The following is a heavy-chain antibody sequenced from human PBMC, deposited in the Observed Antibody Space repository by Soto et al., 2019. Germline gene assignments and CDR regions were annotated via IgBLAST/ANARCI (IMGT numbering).Heavy chain of an antibody. D-gene: IGHD2-15*01. J-gene: IGHJ4*02. V-gene: IGHV4-34*01. CDR1: GGSFSGYY. CDR3: ASGGYCSGGSCYPGVDY. CDR2: INHSGST. Sequence: QVQLQQWGAGLLKPSETLSLTCAVYGGSFSGYYWSWIRQPPGKGLEWIGEINHSGSTNYNPSLKNRVTISVDTSKNQFSLKLSSVTAADTAVYYCASGGYCSGGSCYPGVDYWGQGTLVTVSS.